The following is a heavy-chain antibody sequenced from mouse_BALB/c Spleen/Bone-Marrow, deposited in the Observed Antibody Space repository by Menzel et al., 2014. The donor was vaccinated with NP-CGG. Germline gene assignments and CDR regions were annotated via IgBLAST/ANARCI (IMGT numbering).Heavy chain of an antibody. CDR1: GFAFTSYD. V-gene: IGHV5-12-1*01. Sequence: EVMLVESGGGLVKPGGSLKLACAASGFAFTSYDMSWVRQTPEKRLEWVAYISSGVGSTYYPDTVKGRFTISRDNAKNTLYLQTSSLKSEDTAMFYCARRVGRGGFAYWGQGTLVTVSA. CDR2: ISSGVGST. J-gene: IGHJ3*01. CDR3: ARRVGRGGFAY.